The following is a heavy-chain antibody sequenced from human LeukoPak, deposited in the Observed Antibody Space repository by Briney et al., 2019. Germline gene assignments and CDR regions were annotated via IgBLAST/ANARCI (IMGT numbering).Heavy chain of an antibody. CDR2: IYYTGST. D-gene: IGHD1-1*01. CDR3: ARAHELAEGD. CDR1: GFTFSDYY. J-gene: IGHJ4*02. V-gene: IGHV4-59*12. Sequence: GSLRLSCAASGFTFSDYYMSWIRQPPGKALEWIGYIYYTGSTNYNPSLKSRVTISVDTSKNQFSLKLSSVTAADTAVYYCARAHELAEGDWGQGTLVTVSS.